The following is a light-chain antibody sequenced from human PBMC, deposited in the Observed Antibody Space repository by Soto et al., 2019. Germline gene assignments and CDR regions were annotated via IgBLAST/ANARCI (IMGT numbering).Light chain of an antibody. CDR1: QSVSSY. CDR3: QQRSNWPPII. V-gene: IGKV3-11*01. J-gene: IGKJ5*01. CDR2: DAS. Sequence: EIVLTQSPGTLSLSPGERSTLPCRSSQSVSSYLAWYQQKPGQAPRLLIYDASNRATGIPARFSGSGSGTDFTLTISSLEPEDFAVYYCQQRSNWPPIIFGQGTRLEIK.